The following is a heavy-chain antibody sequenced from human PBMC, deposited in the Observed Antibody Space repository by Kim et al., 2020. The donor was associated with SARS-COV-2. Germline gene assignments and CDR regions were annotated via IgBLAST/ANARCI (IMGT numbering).Heavy chain of an antibody. CDR1: GGSISSYY. D-gene: IGHD6-19*01. J-gene: IGHJ6*02. CDR3: ARGEGAYSSGWYWGDYYYGMDV. CDR2: IYYSGST. Sequence: SETLSLTCTVSGGSISSYYWSWIRQPPGKGLEWIGYIYYSGSTNYNPSLKSRVTISVDTSKNQFSLKLSSVTAADTAVYYCARGEGAYSSGWYWGDYYYGMDVWGQGTTVTVSS. V-gene: IGHV4-59*01.